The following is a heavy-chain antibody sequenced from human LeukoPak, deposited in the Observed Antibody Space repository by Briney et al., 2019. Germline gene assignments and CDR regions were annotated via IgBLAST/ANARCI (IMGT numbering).Heavy chain of an antibody. Sequence: GGSLRLSCAASGFTFTSYSMNWVRQAPGKGLEWVSTISGGGGSTYYADSVKGRFTISRDNSKNTLYPQVNSLRAEDTAVYYCAKGGKWDVTPFDYWGQGTLVTVSS. CDR1: GFTFTSYS. CDR2: ISGGGGST. V-gene: IGHV3-23*01. D-gene: IGHD1-26*01. CDR3: AKGGKWDVTPFDY. J-gene: IGHJ4*02.